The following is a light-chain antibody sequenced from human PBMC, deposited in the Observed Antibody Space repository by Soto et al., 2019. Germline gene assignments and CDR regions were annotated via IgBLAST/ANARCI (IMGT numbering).Light chain of an antibody. CDR3: VSVAGGTYV. J-gene: IGLJ1*01. V-gene: IGLV2-8*01. CDR2: DVN. Sequence: QSVLTQPPSASGSPGQSVTISCTGTSSDVGAYIFVSWYQQHPGKAPKLMVYDVNRRPPGVPDRFFGSKSGNTASLTVSGLQAEDEADYYCVSVAGGTYVFGTGTKLTV. CDR1: SSDVGAYIF.